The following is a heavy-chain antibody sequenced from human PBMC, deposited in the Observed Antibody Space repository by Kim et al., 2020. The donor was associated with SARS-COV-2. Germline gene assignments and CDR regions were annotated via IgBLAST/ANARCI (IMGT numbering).Heavy chain of an antibody. J-gene: IGHJ4*02. CDR2: IIPILGIA. D-gene: IGHD1-1*01. Sequence: SVKVSCKASGGTFSSYAISWVRQAPGQGLEWMGRIIPILGIANYAQKFQDRVTITADKSTSTAYMELSSLRSEDTAVYYCARGGAISERQYADYWGQGT. CDR3: ARGGAISERQYADY. CDR1: GGTFSSYA. V-gene: IGHV1-69*04.